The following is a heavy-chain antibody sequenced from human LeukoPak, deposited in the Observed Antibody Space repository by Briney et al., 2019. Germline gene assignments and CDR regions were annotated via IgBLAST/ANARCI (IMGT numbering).Heavy chain of an antibody. J-gene: IGHJ3*01. CDR3: AREIYSSVGTSTYAFDV. D-gene: IGHD2/OR15-2a*01. CDR2: IWNDGSNK. CDR1: GFTFNYYG. Sequence: PGRSLRLSCAASGFTFNYYGMHWVRQAPGQGLEWVAAIWNDGSNKDYVDSVKGRFTISRDNSKNTLYLQMNSLRAEDTAVYYCAREIYSSVGTSTYAFDVWGQGTMVTVSS. V-gene: IGHV3-33*01.